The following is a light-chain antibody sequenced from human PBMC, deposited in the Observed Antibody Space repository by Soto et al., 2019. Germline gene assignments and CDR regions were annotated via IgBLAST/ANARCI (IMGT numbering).Light chain of an antibody. J-gene: IGLJ1*01. CDR3: CSFAGSYSYV. CDR2: DVT. CDR1: SSDVGSYDY. Sequence: QSALTQPRSVSGSPGQSVTISCTGTSSDVGSYDYVSWYQQHPGKAPKLIVYDVTERPSGVPDRFSGSKSGNTASLTISGLQAEDEADYYCCSFAGSYSYVFGTGTKVTVL. V-gene: IGLV2-11*01.